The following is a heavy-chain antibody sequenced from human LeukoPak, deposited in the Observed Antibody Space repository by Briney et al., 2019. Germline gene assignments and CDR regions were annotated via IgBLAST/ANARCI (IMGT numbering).Heavy chain of an antibody. V-gene: IGHV1-18*01. D-gene: IGHD6-6*01. CDR1: GYTFTSYD. Sequence: ASVKVSCKASGYTFTSYDINWVRQATGQGLEWMGWMNPNSGNTNYAQKLQGRVTMTTDTSTSTAYMELRSLRSDDTAVYYCARLSSGFDPWGQGTLVTVSS. CDR3: ARLSSGFDP. J-gene: IGHJ5*02. CDR2: MNPNSGNT.